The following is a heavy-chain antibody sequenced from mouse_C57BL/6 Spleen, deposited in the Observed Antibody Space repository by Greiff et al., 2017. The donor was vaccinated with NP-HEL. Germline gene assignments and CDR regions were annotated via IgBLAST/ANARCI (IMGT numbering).Heavy chain of an antibody. J-gene: IGHJ3*01. Sequence: EVNVVESGGDLVKPGGSLKLSCAASGFTFSSYGMSWVRQTPDKRLEWVATISSGGSYTYYPDSVKGRFTISRDNAKNTLYLQMSSLKSEDTAMYYCAREGGNLAWFAYWGQGTLVTVSA. CDR3: AREGGNLAWFAY. CDR2: ISSGGSYT. D-gene: IGHD1-1*02. CDR1: GFTFSSYG. V-gene: IGHV5-6*01.